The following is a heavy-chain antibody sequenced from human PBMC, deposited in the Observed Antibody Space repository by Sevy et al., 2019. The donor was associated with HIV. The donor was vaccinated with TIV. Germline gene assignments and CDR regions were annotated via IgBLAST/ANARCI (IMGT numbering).Heavy chain of an antibody. D-gene: IGHD2-8*01. CDR3: AREGCTKPHDY. V-gene: IGHV3-23*01. Sequence: GGSLSLYCGASGFTFSKYSLSWVRKPPGKGLEGVSTLSFGCGGINYEDSVKGRLTITKDNSKSSVYLQMNNLIPEGTAVYYCAREGCTKPHDYWGQGTLVTVSS. J-gene: IGHJ4*02. CDR1: GFTFSKYS. CDR2: LSFGCGGI.